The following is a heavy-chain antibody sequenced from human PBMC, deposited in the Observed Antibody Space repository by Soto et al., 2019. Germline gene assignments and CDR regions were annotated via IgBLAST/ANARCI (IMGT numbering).Heavy chain of an antibody. Sequence: SETLSLTCAVYGGSFSGYYWSWIRQPPGKGLEWIGEINHSGSTNYNPSFKSRVTISVDTSKNQFSLKLSPVTAADTAVYYCASSGEGYYFDYWGQGTLVTVSS. CDR3: ASSGEGYYFDY. D-gene: IGHD7-27*01. CDR1: GGSFSGYY. V-gene: IGHV4-34*01. J-gene: IGHJ4*02. CDR2: INHSGST.